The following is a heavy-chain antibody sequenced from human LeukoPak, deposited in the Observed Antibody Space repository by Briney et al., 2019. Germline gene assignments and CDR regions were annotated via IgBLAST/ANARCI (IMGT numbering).Heavy chain of an antibody. Sequence: GGSLRLSCVASGFTFSSSWMTWVRQAPGMGLERVANIKADGTGKYYVDSVRGRFIISRDNAKNSLYLELNSLRAEDTGVYFCARDRGWQQFDYWGQGTLVTVSS. CDR3: ARDRGWQQFDY. CDR1: GFTFSSSW. V-gene: IGHV3-7*01. J-gene: IGHJ4*01. CDR2: IKADGTGK. D-gene: IGHD5-24*01.